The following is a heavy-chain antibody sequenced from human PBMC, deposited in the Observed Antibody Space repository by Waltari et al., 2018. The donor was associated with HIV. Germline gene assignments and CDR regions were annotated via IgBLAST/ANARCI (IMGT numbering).Heavy chain of an antibody. V-gene: IGHV3-30*18. Sequence: QGHLQESGGRAVRAGESLTLSCVGSGFSFGSYDVNWVRQSATKQLEWLAGVSCDGVKVVVAYSVNGRFSVSRDRSRDVLTLEMTGLRADDSGLYYCVKFAGPTISGYFYDSKDVWGPGTAVTVS. D-gene: IGHD3-22*01. CDR1: GFSFGSYD. J-gene: IGHJ3*01. CDR3: VKFAGPTISGYFYDSKDV. CDR2: VSCDGVKV.